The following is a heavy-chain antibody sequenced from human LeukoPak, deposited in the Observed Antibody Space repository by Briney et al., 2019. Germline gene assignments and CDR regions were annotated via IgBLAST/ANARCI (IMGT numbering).Heavy chain of an antibody. D-gene: IGHD4-17*01. CDR2: IRKDASEK. V-gene: IGHV3-7*01. CDR3: ASLTVTTVY. CDR1: GFTFSSSW. J-gene: IGHJ4*02. Sequence: GGSLRLSCAASGFTFSSSWMTWVPRAPGKGREWVDNIRKDASEKYYVDSVKGRFTISRDHAKNSLYLQMNGLRAEDTAVYYCASLTVTTVYWGQGTLVTVSS.